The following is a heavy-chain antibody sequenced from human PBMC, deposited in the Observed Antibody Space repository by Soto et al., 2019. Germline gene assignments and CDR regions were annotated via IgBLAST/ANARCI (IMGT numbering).Heavy chain of an antibody. D-gene: IGHD3-9*01. Sequence: EVQLVESGGGLVKPGGSLRLSCAASGFTFSSYSMNWVRQAPGKGLEWVSSISSSSSYIYYADSVKGRFTISRDNAKNSLYLQMNSLRAEDTAVYYCARDLKYYDILTGYLNHNDAFDIWGQGTMVTVSS. CDR2: ISSSSSYI. J-gene: IGHJ3*02. V-gene: IGHV3-21*01. CDR3: ARDLKYYDILTGYLNHNDAFDI. CDR1: GFTFSSYS.